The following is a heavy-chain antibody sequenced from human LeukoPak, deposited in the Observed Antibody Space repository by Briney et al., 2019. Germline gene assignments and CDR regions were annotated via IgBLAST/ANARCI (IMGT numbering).Heavy chain of an antibody. D-gene: IGHD3-22*01. V-gene: IGHV3-7*01. J-gene: IGHJ3*02. CDR1: GFTFSNYW. CDR2: INQDGSEK. Sequence: GGSLRLSCAASGFTFSNYWMSWVRQAPGKGLEWVANINQDGSEKYYVDSVKGRFTISRDNAKNSLYLQMNSLRAEDTAVYYCARGAPEGYYDSSEGAFDIWGQGTMVTVSS. CDR3: ARGAPEGYYDSSEGAFDI.